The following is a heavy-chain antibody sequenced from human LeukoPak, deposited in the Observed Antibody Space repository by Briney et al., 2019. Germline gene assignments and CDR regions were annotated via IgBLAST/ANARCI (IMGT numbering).Heavy chain of an antibody. D-gene: IGHD3-22*01. J-gene: IGHJ4*02. CDR2: INHGGST. Sequence: SETLSLTCAVYDGSFSGYYWTWIRQPPGTGLEWIGDINHGGSTNYNPSLKSRVTISVDTSKNQFSLKLTSVTAADTAVYYCARASYSYDISGWVPFDYWGQGTLVTVSS. CDR3: ARASYSYDISGWVPFDY. V-gene: IGHV4-34*01. CDR1: DGSFSGYY.